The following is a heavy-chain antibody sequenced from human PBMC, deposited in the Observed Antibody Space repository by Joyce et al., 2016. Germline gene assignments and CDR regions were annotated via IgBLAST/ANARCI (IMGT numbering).Heavy chain of an antibody. CDR3: ARESSGYVGFDF. V-gene: IGHV1-46*01. J-gene: IGHJ4*02. CDR1: GYTFTSNY. CDR2: INPSGDST. D-gene: IGHD5-12*01. Sequence: QVQLVQSGTEVKKPGASVTVSCQTSGYTFTSNYIHWVRQAPGQGLEWVGIINPSGDSTHYAQKFQGRVDMTRDTSTSIVYMKLSSLKYEDTAVYYCARESSGYVGFDFWGQGALVTVSS.